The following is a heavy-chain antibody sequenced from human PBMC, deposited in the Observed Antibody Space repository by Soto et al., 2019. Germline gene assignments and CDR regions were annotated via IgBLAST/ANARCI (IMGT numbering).Heavy chain of an antibody. CDR1: GGSISNYC. CDR3: ARFSNWFES. CDR2: IYTSGSP. J-gene: IGHJ5*01. V-gene: IGHV4-4*07. Sequence: QVQLQESGPGLVKPSETLSLTCNVSGGSISNYCWSWIRQPAGKGLEWIGRIYTSGSPNYNPSLKSRATMSIDTSKNQFSLRLSSVTAADTAVYYCARFSNWFESWGQGTLVTVSS.